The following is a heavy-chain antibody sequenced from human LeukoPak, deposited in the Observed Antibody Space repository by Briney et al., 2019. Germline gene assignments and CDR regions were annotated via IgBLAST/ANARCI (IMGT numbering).Heavy chain of an antibody. CDR1: GFTFSSYS. CDR3: ARSVTIFGAEIDY. V-gene: IGHV3-48*04. Sequence: GSLRLSCAASGFTFSSYSMNWVCQAPGKGLEWVSYISSSSSTIYYADSVKGRFTISRDNAKNPLYLQMNSLRAEDTAVYYCARSVTIFGAEIDYWGQGTLVTVSS. D-gene: IGHD3-3*01. J-gene: IGHJ4*02. CDR2: ISSSSSTI.